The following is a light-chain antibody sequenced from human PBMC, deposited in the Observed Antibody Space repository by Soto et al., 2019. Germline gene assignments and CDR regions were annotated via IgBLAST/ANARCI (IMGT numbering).Light chain of an antibody. Sequence: EIVLTQSPATLSLSPGERATLSCRASQSVSSYLAWYQQKPGQAPRLLIYDASNRATGIPARFSGSGSGTDFTLTISSLEPEDFAVYYCQEGTYWPAFGGGTKVEIK. CDR1: QSVSSY. V-gene: IGKV3-11*01. CDR2: DAS. J-gene: IGKJ4*01. CDR3: QEGTYWPA.